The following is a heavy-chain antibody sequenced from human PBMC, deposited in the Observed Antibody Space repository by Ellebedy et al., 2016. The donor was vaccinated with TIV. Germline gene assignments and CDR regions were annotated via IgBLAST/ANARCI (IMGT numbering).Heavy chain of an antibody. D-gene: IGHD1-7*01. CDR1: GFTFSDSA. CDR2: IRTKPNNYAT. V-gene: IGHV3-73*01. CDR3: TKLNYSVAAGGP. J-gene: IGHJ4*02. Sequence: PGGSLRLSCTASGFTFSDSAMHWVRQASGKGLEWIARIRTKPNNYATTYSASVKGRFTISRDDSQQTAFLQMNDLKTEDTAVYYCTKLNYSVAAGGPWGQGTLVTVSS.